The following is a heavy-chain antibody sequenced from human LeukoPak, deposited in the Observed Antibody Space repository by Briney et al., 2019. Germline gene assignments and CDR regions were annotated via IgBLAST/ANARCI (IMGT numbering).Heavy chain of an antibody. J-gene: IGHJ4*02. CDR1: GFTFRKYW. Sequence: GGSLRLSCTASGFTFRKYWLHWVRQAPGKGLEWVSVIYSGVTTGYADSVKGRFTISRDNSKNTVYLQMNSLRAEDTAIYYCARVPGDYRNYLIYFDYWGQGTLVTVSS. CDR2: IYSGVTT. V-gene: IGHV3-53*01. D-gene: IGHD4-11*01. CDR3: ARVPGDYRNYLIYFDY.